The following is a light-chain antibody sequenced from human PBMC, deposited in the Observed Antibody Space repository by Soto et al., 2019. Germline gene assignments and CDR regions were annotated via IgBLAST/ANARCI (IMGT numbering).Light chain of an antibody. J-gene: IGKJ1*01. V-gene: IGKV1-17*01. Sequence: DIQMTQSPSSLSASVGDRVTITCRASQGIGNDLGWYQQKPGKAPKRLIYAASSLQSGVPSRFSGSGSGTEFTLTVRSLQPEDVAGYYCLQHNTYPLTFGQGTKVGIK. CDR3: LQHNTYPLT. CDR2: AAS. CDR1: QGIGND.